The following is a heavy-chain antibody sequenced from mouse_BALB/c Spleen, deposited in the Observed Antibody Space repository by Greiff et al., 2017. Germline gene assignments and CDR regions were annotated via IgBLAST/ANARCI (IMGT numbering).Heavy chain of an antibody. CDR1: GYTFTSYY. D-gene: IGHD2-14*01. CDR2: INPSNGGT. V-gene: IGHV1S81*02. CDR3: TRGGYRYDDAMDY. Sequence: VQLQQSGAELVKPGASVKLSCKASGYTFTSYYMYWVKQRPGQGLEWIGEINPSNGGTNFNEKFKSKATLTVDKSSSTAYMQLSSLTSEDSAVYYCTRGGYRYDDAMDYWGQGTSVTVSS. J-gene: IGHJ4*01.